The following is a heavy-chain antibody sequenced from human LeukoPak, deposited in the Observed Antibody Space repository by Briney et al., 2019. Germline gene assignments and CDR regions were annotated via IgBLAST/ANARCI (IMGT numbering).Heavy chain of an antibody. Sequence: PGGSLRLSCAASGFTFSTYSMNWVRQAPGKGLEWLSYIRSGRTINYADSVKGRFIISRDNAKNSLYLQMNSLRDEDTAVYYCARDEAYGFDTWGQGTMVTVSS. CDR2: IRSGRTI. J-gene: IGHJ3*02. V-gene: IGHV3-48*02. CDR3: ARDEAYGFDT. CDR1: GFTFSTYS.